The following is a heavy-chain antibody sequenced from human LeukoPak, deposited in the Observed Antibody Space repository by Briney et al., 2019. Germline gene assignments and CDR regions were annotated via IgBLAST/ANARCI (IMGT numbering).Heavy chain of an antibody. CDR1: GFTFSSYG. D-gene: IGHD5-12*01. J-gene: IGHJ4*02. CDR3: ATTLVRYSGWDY. Sequence: GGSLRLSCAASGFTFSSYGMHWVRQAPGKGLEWVAVISYDGSNKYYADSVKGRFTISRDNSKNTLYLQMNTLRAEDTAVYYCATTLVRYSGWDYWGQGTLVTVSS. CDR2: ISYDGSNK. V-gene: IGHV3-30*03.